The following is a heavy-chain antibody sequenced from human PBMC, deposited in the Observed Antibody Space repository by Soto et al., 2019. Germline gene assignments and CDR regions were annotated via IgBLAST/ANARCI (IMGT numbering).Heavy chain of an antibody. J-gene: IGHJ6*02. CDR3: ASRTAVAVGSFDNYYYGMDV. V-gene: IGHV1-69*13. D-gene: IGHD6-19*01. Sequence: SVKVSCKASGYTFTTYGISWVRQAPGQGLEWMGGIIPYFGAANYAQKFQGRVTITADESTSTAYMELSSLRSEDTAVYYCASRTAVAVGSFDNYYYGMDVWGQGTTVTVSS. CDR2: IIPYFGAA. CDR1: GYTFTTYG.